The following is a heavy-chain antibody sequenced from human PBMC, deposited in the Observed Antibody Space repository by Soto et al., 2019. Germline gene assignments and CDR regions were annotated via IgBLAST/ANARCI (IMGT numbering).Heavy chain of an antibody. CDR1: GGSVSSGNYY. CDR2: IYYSGST. V-gene: IGHV4-61*01. Sequence: ASLTLSVTWTISGGSVSSGNYYWSSLRQPPGKGLEWIGFIYYSGSTNYNPSLKSRVTISVDTSKNQFSLKLSSVTAADTAVYFCARSSHYYDSSDHIFSDYWAQGTMVPGS. J-gene: IGHJ4*02. CDR3: ARSSHYYDSSDHIFSDY. D-gene: IGHD3-22*01.